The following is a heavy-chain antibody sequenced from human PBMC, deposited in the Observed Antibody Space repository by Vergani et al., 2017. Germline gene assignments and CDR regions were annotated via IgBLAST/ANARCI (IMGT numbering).Heavy chain of an antibody. CDR1: GYTFTSYY. CDR3: AGEKQWLVRGNYYYYGMDV. CDR2: INPSGGST. V-gene: IGHV1-46*01. J-gene: IGHJ6*02. Sequence: QVQLVQSGAEVKKPGASVKVSCKASGYTFTSYYMHWVRQAPGQGLEWMGIINPSGGSTSYAQKFQGRVTMTRDTSTGTVYMELSSLRSEDTAVYYCAGEKQWLVRGNYYYYGMDVWGQGTTVTVSS. D-gene: IGHD6-19*01.